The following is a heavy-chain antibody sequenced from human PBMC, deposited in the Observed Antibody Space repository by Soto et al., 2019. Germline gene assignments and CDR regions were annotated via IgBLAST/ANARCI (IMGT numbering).Heavy chain of an antibody. V-gene: IGHV1-18*01. CDR2: ISAYSGKT. CDR3: ARDPYLWDHQY. D-gene: IGHD1-26*01. CDR1: GYTFTTYG. Sequence: QVQLVQTGGEVKNPGASVKVSCKTSGYTFTTYGISWVRQAPGHGLEWVGWISAYSGKTHYAQKFQGKVTMTTDTSTNTAYLELRSLRSDDTAVYYCARDPYLWDHQYWGQGTLVTVSS. J-gene: IGHJ4*02.